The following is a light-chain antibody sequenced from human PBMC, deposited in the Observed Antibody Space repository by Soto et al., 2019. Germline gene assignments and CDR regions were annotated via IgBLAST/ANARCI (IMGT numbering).Light chain of an antibody. V-gene: IGLV2-14*01. J-gene: IGLJ2*01. CDR1: SSVVGGYNY. CDR2: DVS. CDR3: SSYTSSSTPYVV. Sequence: QSVLTQPASVSGSPGQSITISCTGTSSVVGGYNYVSWYQQHPGKAPKLMIYDVSNRPSGVSNRFSGSKSGNTASLTISGLQAEDEADYYCSSYTSSSTPYVVFGGGTKLTVL.